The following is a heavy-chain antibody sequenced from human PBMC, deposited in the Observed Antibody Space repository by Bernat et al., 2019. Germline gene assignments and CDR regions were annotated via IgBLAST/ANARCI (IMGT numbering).Heavy chain of an antibody. CDR2: ISSSSSYT. Sequence: VQLVESGGGVVQPGRSLRLSCAASGFTFSSCGMHWVRQAPGKGLDWVSYISSSSSYTNYADSVKGRFTISRDNAKNSLYLQMNSLRAEDTAVYYCARGTSTSAPYMDVWGKGTTVTVSS. J-gene: IGHJ6*03. CDR3: ARGTSTSAPYMDV. V-gene: IGHV3-21*05. CDR1: GFTFSSCG.